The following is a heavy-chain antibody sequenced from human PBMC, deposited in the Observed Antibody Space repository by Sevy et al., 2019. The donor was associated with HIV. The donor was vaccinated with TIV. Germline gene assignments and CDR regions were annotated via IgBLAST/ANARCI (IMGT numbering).Heavy chain of an antibody. J-gene: IGHJ5*02. CDR3: TTFYHSDVVP. Sequence: GGSLRLSCAASGVTFSDSAVHWVRQASGKGLEWVGLIRTKLNDYATVYAASVKGRFTISRDDSKNTAYLQMDSVTTEDTAIYYCTTFYHSDVVPWGQGTLVTVSS. CDR2: IRTKLNDYAT. CDR1: GVTFSDSA. V-gene: IGHV3-73*01.